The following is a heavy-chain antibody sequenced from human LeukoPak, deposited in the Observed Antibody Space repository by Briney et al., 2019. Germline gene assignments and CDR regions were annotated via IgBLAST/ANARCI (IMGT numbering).Heavy chain of an antibody. CDR1: GGSFSGYY. Sequence: SETLSLTCAVYGGSFSGYYWSWIRQPPGKGLEWIGEINHSGSTNYNPSLKSRVTISVGTSKNQFSLKLSSVTAADTAVYYCARLRFLDVFDYWGQGTLVTVSS. D-gene: IGHD3-3*01. CDR2: INHSGST. J-gene: IGHJ4*02. V-gene: IGHV4-34*01. CDR3: ARLRFLDVFDY.